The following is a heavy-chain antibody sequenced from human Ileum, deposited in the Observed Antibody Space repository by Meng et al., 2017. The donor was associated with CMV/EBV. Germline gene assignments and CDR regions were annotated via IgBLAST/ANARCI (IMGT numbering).Heavy chain of an antibody. CDR2: IYWDDDK. CDR1: WFSLSTGGVG. D-gene: IGHD3-22*01. V-gene: IGHV2-5*02. J-gene: IGHJ4*02. Sequence: QIPLKEVGPTLVKPTQTLPLTCTFSWFSLSTGGVGVGWIRQPPGKALEWLAVIYWDDDKSCSPSLKSRLTITKDTSKKQVVLTMTNMDPVDTATYYCAHGNYKSSAYYYDYWGQGTLVTVSS. CDR3: AHGNYKSSAYYYDY.